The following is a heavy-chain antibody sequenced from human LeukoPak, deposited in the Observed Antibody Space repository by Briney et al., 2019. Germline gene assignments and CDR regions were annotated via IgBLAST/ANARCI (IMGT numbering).Heavy chain of an antibody. J-gene: IGHJ4*02. V-gene: IGHV3-7*04. CDR3: ARISPYGLDY. CDR1: GFTFSGHW. D-gene: IGHD3-16*01. Sequence: GGSLRLSCAASGFTFSGHWMSWVRQAPGKGLEWVANIKSDGSEKYYVDSVKGRFTISRDNAKNSLYLQMNSLRPEDTAVYYCARISPYGLDYWGQGTLVTVSS. CDR2: IKSDGSEK.